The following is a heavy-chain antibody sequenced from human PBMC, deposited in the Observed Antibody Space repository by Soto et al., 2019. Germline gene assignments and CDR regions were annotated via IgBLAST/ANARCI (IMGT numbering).Heavy chain of an antibody. CDR3: ARDGTLYDSSAYYYLY. Sequence: QVQLVQSGAEVKKPGSSVKVSCKASGGTFNRHSISWVRQAPGQGLEWMGGIIPMFGKASYAQKFQGRVTITADESTNTVYMELSSLRPEDTAVYYCARDGTLYDSSAYYYLYWGQGTLVTVSS. CDR1: GGTFNRHS. V-gene: IGHV1-69*01. J-gene: IGHJ4*02. D-gene: IGHD3-22*01. CDR2: IIPMFGKA.